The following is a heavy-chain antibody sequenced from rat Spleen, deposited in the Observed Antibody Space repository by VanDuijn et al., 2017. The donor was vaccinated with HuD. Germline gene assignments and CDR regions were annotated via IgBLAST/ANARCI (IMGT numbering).Heavy chain of an antibody. CDR1: GYSITSSYR. D-gene: IGHD1-3*01. J-gene: IGHJ4*01. CDR2: INSAGST. Sequence: EVQFQESGPGLVKPSQSLSLTCSVTGYSITSSYRWNWIRKFPGNKLEWMGYINSAGSTNYNPSLKSRISITRDTSRNQFFLQVNSVTTEDTATYYCAKTTVAYYYVMDAWGQGASVTVSS. V-gene: IGHV3-3*01. CDR3: AKTTVAYYYVMDA.